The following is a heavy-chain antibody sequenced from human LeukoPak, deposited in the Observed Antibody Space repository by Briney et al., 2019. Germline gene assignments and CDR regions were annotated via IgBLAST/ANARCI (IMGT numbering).Heavy chain of an antibody. V-gene: IGHV3-7*01. J-gene: IGHJ4*02. CDR1: GFTFSSYW. CDR3: ARGTYYFDY. Sequence: GGSLRLSCAASGFTFSSYWMSWVRQAPGKGLEWVASVKQDGSEQYYVDSVKGRFTISRDNAKNSLYLQVNSLRAEDTAVYYCARGTYYFDYWGQGTLVTVSS. CDR2: VKQDGSEQ.